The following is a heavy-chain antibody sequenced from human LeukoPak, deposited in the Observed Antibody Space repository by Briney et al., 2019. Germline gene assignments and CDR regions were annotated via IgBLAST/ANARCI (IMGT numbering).Heavy chain of an antibody. CDR3: ASGYGDYLHDAFDI. CDR2: IYTSGST. CDR1: GASLSSYY. Sequence: PSETLSLTCTVSGASLSSYYWSWIRQPAGKGLEWIGRIYTSGSTNYNSSLKSRVTMSVDTSKNQFSLKLSSVTAADTAMYYCASGYGDYLHDAFDIWGQGTMVTVSS. V-gene: IGHV4-4*07. D-gene: IGHD4-17*01. J-gene: IGHJ3*02.